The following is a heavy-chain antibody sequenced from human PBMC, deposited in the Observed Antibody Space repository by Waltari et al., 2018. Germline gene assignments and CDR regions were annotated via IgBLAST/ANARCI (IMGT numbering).Heavy chain of an antibody. Sequence: QVQLQESGPGLVKPSETLSLTCTVSNYSNTSGYFWGWIRQSPGKGLEWICSIYHTGTTYFNPSLKSRVTISIDTSKKQFSLRLRSVTAADTGVYFCARDKGFYDVLPGRGWFDPWGQGTLVTVSS. V-gene: IGHV4-38-2*02. D-gene: IGHD3-9*01. CDR3: ARDKGFYDVLPGRGWFDP. CDR2: IYHTGTT. CDR1: NYSNTSGYF. J-gene: IGHJ5*02.